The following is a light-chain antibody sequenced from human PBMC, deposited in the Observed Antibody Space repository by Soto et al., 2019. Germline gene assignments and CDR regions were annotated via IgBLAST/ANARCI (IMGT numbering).Light chain of an antibody. CDR1: QGISNY. CDR2: AAS. J-gene: IGKJ1*01. CDR3: QKYNSAPQT. Sequence: DIQMTQSPSSLSASVGDSVPITGRASQGISNYLAWYQQRPGRVPKLLIYAASTLQSGVPSRFSGSGSGTDFTLTISSLQPEDVATYYCQKYNSAPQTFGQGTKVDI. V-gene: IGKV1-27*01.